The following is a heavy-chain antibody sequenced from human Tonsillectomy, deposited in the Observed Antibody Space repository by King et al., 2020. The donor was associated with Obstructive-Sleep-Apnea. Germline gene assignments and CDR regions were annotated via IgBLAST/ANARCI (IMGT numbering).Heavy chain of an antibody. J-gene: IGHJ5*02. Sequence: VQLVESGGGLVRPGGSLRLSCAASGFTFSDYYMYWVRQAPGKGLLWVSRTSTDGGDTTYADSVQGRFTVSRDNAKNTLYLQMNSLKIEDTAVYYCVRAYSGGWCNWFDPWGQGTLVSVSS. D-gene: IGHD6-19*01. CDR3: VRAYSGGWCNWFDP. CDR2: TSTDGGDT. V-gene: IGHV3-74*01. CDR1: GFTFSDYY.